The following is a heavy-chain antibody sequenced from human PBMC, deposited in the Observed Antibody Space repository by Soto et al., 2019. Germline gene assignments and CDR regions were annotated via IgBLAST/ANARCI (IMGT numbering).Heavy chain of an antibody. CDR1: GYSFTSYW. J-gene: IGHJ5*02. Sequence: GESLKISCKGSGYSFTSYWIGWVRQMPGKGLEWMGIIYPGDSDTRYSPSFQGQVTISADKSISTAYLQWSSLKASDTAMYYCARGRGYCSSTRCYTDWFDPWGQGTLVPVSS. CDR2: IYPGDSDT. CDR3: ARGRGYCSSTRCYTDWFDP. D-gene: IGHD2-2*02. V-gene: IGHV5-51*01.